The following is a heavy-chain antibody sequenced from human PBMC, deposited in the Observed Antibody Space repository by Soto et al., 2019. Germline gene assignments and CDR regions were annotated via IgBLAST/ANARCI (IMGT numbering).Heavy chain of an antibody. CDR2: IFYLGSS. CDR3: ARNYFALRKNNWFDT. Sequence: PSETLSLTCTVSGDSIISSDFYWGWVRQPPGKGLEWIGSIFYLGSSYYNPSLKSRVTMSVDTSKNQFSLRLRSVTAADTALYFCARNYFALRKNNWFDTWGQGIMVTVSS. J-gene: IGHJ5*02. V-gene: IGHV4-39*01. D-gene: IGHD1-7*01. CDR1: GDSIISSDFY.